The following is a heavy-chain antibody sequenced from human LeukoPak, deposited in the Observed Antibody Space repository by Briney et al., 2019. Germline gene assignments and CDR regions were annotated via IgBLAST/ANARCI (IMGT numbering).Heavy chain of an antibody. D-gene: IGHD6-13*01. V-gene: IGHV1-46*01. CDR3: ARGGRAKYYFDY. Sequence: ASVKVSCKASGYTFTSYYMHWVRQTPGQGLEWMEIINPSGGSTSYAQKFQSSVTMTRDTSTSTVYMELSSVRSEDTAVYYCARGGRAKYYFDYWGQGTLVTVSS. CDR1: GYTFTSYY. J-gene: IGHJ4*02. CDR2: INPSGGST.